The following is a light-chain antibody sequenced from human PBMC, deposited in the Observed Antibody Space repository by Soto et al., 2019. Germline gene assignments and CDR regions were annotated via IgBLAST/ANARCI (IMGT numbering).Light chain of an antibody. CDR3: CSYTRSGTLI. CDR1: SGDIGDYNY. CDR2: DVS. J-gene: IGLJ1*01. Sequence: SVLTQPASVSGSPGQSITISLVGTSGDIGDYNYVSWYQQHPGKVPKVIIYDVSNRPSGVSYRFSGTKSGNTASLTVSGLQAEDEADYYCCSYTRSGTLIFGTGTKVTVL. V-gene: IGLV2-14*01.